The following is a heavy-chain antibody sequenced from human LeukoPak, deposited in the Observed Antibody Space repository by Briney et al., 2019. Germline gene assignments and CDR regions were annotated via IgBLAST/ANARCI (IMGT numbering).Heavy chain of an antibody. CDR2: IYTTGTT. V-gene: IGHV4-4*07. D-gene: IGHD2-2*02. Sequence: SETLSLTCTVPSGSIRSYYWGWVRQPPGKGLEWIGRIYTTGTTQYNPSLKSRVTTSVDTSTNQFSLNVRSMTAADTAVYYCGRQGYTASHYFFDYWSQGTLVAAS. J-gene: IGHJ4*02. CDR1: SGSIRSYY. CDR3: GRQGYTASHYFFDY.